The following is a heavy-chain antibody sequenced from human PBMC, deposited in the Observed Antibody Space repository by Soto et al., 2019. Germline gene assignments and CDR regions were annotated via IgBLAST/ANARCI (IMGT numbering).Heavy chain of an antibody. CDR1: GYTFTSYG. D-gene: IGHD3-22*01. CDR2: ISAHNGNT. CDR3: ARVRPGGYYDSSGQHWFDP. J-gene: IGHJ5*02. V-gene: IGHV1-18*01. Sequence: ASVKVSCKASGYTFTSYGISWVRQAPGQGLEWMGWISAHNGNTNYAQKLQGRVTMTTDTSTSTAYMELRSLRSDDTAVYYCARVRPGGYYDSSGQHWFDPWGQGTLVTVSS.